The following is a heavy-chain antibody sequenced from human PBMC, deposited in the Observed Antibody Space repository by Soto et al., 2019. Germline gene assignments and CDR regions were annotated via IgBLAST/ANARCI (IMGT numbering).Heavy chain of an antibody. J-gene: IGHJ4*02. CDR2: INPKSDET. V-gene: IGHV1-2*02. D-gene: IGHD3-16*01. CDR3: ARWTSRGCYDS. CDR1: GYTFAANY. Sequence: QVQLVQSGSEVKKPGASVRVSCRTSGYTFAANYIHWVRQAPGKGLEWKGWINPKSDETKFSQKFQGRVALTKDTTSNTVHLDVTNLRSEDTAVYYCARWTSRGCYDSWGQGTLITASS.